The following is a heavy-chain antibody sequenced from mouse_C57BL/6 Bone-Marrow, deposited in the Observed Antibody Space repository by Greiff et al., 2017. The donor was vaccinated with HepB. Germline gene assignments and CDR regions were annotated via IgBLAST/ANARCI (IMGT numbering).Heavy chain of an antibody. D-gene: IGHD1-1*01. V-gene: IGHV14-1*01. Sequence: VQLQQSGAELVRPGASVKLSCTASGFTINDYYIHWVKQRPEQGLEWIGRIDPEDGDTEYAPKFQGKATMTAYTSSNTAYLQLSSLTSEGTAVYYCTHCVSTVGEYFDDWGTGTTVTVSS. CDR3: THCVSTVGEYFDD. CDR1: GFTINDYY. J-gene: IGHJ1*03. CDR2: IDPEDGDT.